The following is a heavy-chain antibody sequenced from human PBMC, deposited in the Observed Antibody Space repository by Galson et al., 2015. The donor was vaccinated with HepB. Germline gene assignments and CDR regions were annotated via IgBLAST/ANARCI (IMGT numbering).Heavy chain of an antibody. CDR2: INPNSGGT. D-gene: IGHD3-22*01. V-gene: IGHV1-2*02. CDR3: ARDSPYDSSGYYPIHYGMDV. Sequence: SVKVSCKASGYTFTGYYMHWVRQAPGQGLEWMGWINPNSGGTNYAQKFQGRVTMTRDTSISTAYMELSRLRSDDTAVYYCARDSPYDSSGYYPIHYGMDVWGQGTTVTVSS. CDR1: GYTFTGYY. J-gene: IGHJ6*02.